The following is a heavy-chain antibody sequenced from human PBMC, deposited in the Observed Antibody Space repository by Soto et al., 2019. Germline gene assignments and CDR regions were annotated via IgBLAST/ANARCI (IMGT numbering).Heavy chain of an antibody. Sequence: GGSLSLSSTASGFPFSSYPMNWVRQATGKGLEWVSYISSSSNTIYYADSVKGRFTISRDNAKNSLYLQMNSLRDEDTAVYYCARPYYDILTGYMGVALDVWGQGTTVTVSS. CDR2: ISSSSNTI. CDR1: GFPFSSYP. CDR3: ARPYYDILTGYMGVALDV. D-gene: IGHD3-9*01. V-gene: IGHV3-48*02. J-gene: IGHJ6*02.